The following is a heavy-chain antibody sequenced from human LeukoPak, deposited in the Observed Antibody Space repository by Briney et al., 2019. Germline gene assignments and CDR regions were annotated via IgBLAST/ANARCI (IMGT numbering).Heavy chain of an antibody. CDR2: IKPDGSDT. CDR1: GFTFTTHW. Sequence: GGSLRLSCGASGFTFTTHWIHWVRQAPGKGLVWVSRIKPDGSDTNYADSVKGRFTISRDNAKNTMYMQMNSLRAEDTAVYYCARGKYGGYFIDYWGQGTLVTVSS. CDR3: ARGKYGGYFIDY. D-gene: IGHD5-12*01. J-gene: IGHJ4*02. V-gene: IGHV3-74*01.